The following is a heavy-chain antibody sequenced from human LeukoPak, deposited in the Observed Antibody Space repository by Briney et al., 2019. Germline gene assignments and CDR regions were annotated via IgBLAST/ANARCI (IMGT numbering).Heavy chain of an antibody. CDR3: ARDQHLREYSGYGYDY. CDR1: GYTFTGYY. V-gene: IGHV1-2*02. CDR2: INPNSGGT. Sequence: ASVKVSCKASGYTFTGYYMHWVRQAPGQGLEWMGWINPNSGGTNYAQKFQGRVTMTRDTSISTAYMELSRLRSDDTAVYYCARDQHLREYSGYGYDYWGQGTLVTVSS. J-gene: IGHJ4*02. D-gene: IGHD5-12*01.